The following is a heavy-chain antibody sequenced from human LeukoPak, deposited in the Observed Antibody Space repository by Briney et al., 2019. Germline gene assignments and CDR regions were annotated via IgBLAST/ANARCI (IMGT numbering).Heavy chain of an antibody. J-gene: IGHJ4*02. CDR1: GGSFSGYY. Sequence: SETLSLTCAVYGGSFSGYYWSWIRQPPGKGLERIGEINHSGSTNYNPSLKSRVTISVDTSKNQFSLKLSSVTAADTAVYYCARVRGRQPRGYFDYWGQGTLVTVSS. CDR2: INHSGST. CDR3: ARVRGRQPRGYFDY. V-gene: IGHV4-34*01. D-gene: IGHD3-10*01.